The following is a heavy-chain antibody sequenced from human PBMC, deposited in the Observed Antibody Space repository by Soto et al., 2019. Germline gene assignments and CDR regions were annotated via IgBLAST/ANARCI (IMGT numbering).Heavy chain of an antibody. CDR3: AKLRDFVVLPAGILDY. V-gene: IGHV3-23*01. CDR2: ISGGGDTT. D-gene: IGHD2-8*01. J-gene: IGHJ4*02. Sequence: GGSLRISCAASGFTFSSYGISGIRLSPGKGLEWVSVISGGGDTTYYTPSVKGRFTISRDDFRNTLYLQMNSLRTEDTAIYYCAKLRDFVVLPAGILDYWGPGTLVTVSS. CDR1: GFTFSSYG.